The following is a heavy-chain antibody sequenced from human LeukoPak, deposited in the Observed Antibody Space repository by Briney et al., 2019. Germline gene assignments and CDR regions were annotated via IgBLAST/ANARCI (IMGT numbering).Heavy chain of an antibody. D-gene: IGHD1-26*01. J-gene: IGHJ3*02. CDR3: GRAKVGAFDI. CDR1: GFTFSSYA. CDR2: ISYDGSNK. Sequence: QPGGSLRLSCAASGFTFSSYAMHWVRQAPGKGLEWVAVISYDGSNKYYADSVKGRFTISRDNSKNTLYLQMNSLRAEDTAVYYCGRAKVGAFDIWGQGTMVTVSS. V-gene: IGHV3-30-3*01.